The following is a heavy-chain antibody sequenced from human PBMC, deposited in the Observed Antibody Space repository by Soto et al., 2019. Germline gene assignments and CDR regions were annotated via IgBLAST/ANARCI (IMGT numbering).Heavy chain of an antibody. J-gene: IGHJ6*02. CDR3: AKNPENYYYGMDV. CDR1: GGTFSSYA. CDR2: IIPILGTA. V-gene: IGHV1-69*12. Sequence: QVQLVQSGAEVKKPGSSVKVSCKASGGTFSSYAISWVRQAPGQVLEWMGGIIPILGTADYAQKFQGRVTITADESTSTAYVELSSLRAEDTAVYYCAKNPENYYYGMDVWGQGTTVTVSS.